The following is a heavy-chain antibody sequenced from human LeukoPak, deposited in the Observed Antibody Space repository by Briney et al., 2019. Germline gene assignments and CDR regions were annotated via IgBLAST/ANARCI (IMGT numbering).Heavy chain of an antibody. J-gene: IGHJ6*03. V-gene: IGHV3-7*01. D-gene: IGHD3-10*01. CDR2: IKTDGSQI. Sequence: GGSLRLSCVASGFTFSSYWMTWVRQAPGKGLEWVANIKTDGSQIYYVDSVKGRFTISRDNAKNSLYLQMNSLRAEDTAVYYCARWFGSWPTGYYYYYMDVWGKGTTVTVSS. CDR3: ARWFGSWPTGYYYYYMDV. CDR1: GFTFSSYW.